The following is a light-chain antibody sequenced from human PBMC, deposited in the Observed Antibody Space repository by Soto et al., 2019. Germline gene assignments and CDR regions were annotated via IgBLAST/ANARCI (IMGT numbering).Light chain of an antibody. CDR1: QSVINSY. CDR3: QQYGSSPPIT. CDR2: GAY. Sequence: EVVLTQSPGTLSLSSGERATLSCRASQSVINSYLAWYQQKPGQAPRLLLYGAYNRATGIPDRFSGSGSGTDFTLTISRLEPEDFAVYYCQQYGSSPPITFGQGTGLEIK. J-gene: IGKJ5*01. V-gene: IGKV3-20*01.